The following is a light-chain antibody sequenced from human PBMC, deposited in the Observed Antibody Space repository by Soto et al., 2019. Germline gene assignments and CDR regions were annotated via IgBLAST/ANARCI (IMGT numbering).Light chain of an antibody. CDR1: QSISTY. CDR2: AAS. Sequence: DIQMTQSPSSLSASVGDRVTITCRASQSISTYLNWYQQKPGKAPKLLIYAASTLQSGVPSRFSGSGSGTDFRLTSSSLQPEDIAAYYCQQSSTTPRTCGQGTNVDFK. V-gene: IGKV1-39*01. CDR3: QQSSTTPRT. J-gene: IGKJ1*01.